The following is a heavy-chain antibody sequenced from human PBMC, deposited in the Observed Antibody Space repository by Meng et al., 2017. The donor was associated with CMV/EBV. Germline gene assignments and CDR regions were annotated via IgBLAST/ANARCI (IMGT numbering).Heavy chain of an antibody. CDR1: GFTVSSNC. D-gene: IGHD6-13*01. CDR2: IYSGGST. J-gene: IGHJ4*02. Sequence: GGSLRLSCAASGFTVSSNCMSWVRQAPGKGLEWVSVIYSGGSTYYADSVKGRFTISRDNSKNTLYLQMNSLRAEDTAVYYCARAGAAAAIFDYWGQGTLVTVSS. V-gene: IGHV3-66*02. CDR3: ARAGAAAAIFDY.